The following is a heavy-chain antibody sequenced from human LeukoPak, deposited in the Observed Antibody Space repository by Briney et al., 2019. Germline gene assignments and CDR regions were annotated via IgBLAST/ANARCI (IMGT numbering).Heavy chain of an antibody. D-gene: IGHD6-13*01. CDR1: GFTFSSCA. CDR2: ISYDGSNK. Sequence: PGGSLRLSCAASGFTFSSCAMHWVRQAPGKGLEWVAVISYDGSNKYYADSVKGRFTISRDNSKNTLYLQMNSLRAEDTAVYYCARDIKDIGAAGTRGPWDYWGQGTLVTVSS. CDR3: ARDIKDIGAAGTRGPWDY. J-gene: IGHJ4*02. V-gene: IGHV3-30-3*01.